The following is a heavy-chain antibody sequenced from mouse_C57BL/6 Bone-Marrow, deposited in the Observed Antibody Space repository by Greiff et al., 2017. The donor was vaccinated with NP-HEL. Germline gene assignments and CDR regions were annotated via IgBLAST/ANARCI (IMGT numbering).Heavy chain of an antibody. CDR3: AREEVYYCSSPWFAF. V-gene: IGHV1-81*01. D-gene: IGHD1-1*01. CDR2: IYPRSGNT. Sequence: VQLQQSGAELARPGASVKLSCKASGYTFTSYGISWVKQRTGQGLAWIGEIYPRSGNTYYNEKFKGKATLTADKSSSTAYMELRSLTSEDSAVYFGAREEVYYCSSPWFAFWGQGTLVPVSA. J-gene: IGHJ3*01. CDR1: GYTFTSYG.